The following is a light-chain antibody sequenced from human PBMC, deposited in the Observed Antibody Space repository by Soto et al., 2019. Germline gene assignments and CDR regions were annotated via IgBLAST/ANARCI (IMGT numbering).Light chain of an antibody. CDR3: QSYDSSLSVVV. V-gene: IGLV1-40*01. J-gene: IGLJ2*01. CDR1: SSNIGAGYD. CDR2: GDN. Sequence: QPVLTQPPSVSGVPGQRVTISCTGSSSNIGAGYDVHWYQQLPGTAPKLLIYGDNNRPSGVPDRFSGSKSGTSASLAITGLQAEDEADYYCQSYDSSLSVVVFGGGTKLTVL.